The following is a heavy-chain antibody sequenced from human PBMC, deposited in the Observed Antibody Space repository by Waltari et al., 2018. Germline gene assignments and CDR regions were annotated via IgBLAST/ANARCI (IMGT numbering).Heavy chain of an antibody. V-gene: IGHV4-39*01. CDR1: GGSIAPPKHY. CDR3: ATYIGASVGTAAFDV. J-gene: IGHJ3*01. CDR2: ISYAGTT. D-gene: IGHD5-12*01. Sequence: QLQLQESGPGPVKPSETLSLTCSVSGGSIAPPKHYWSWIRQPPGQGLEWIGTISYAGTTYTNPSLRSRLTMSRDTSKNQLSLTLGSTTAADTAVYYCATYIGASVGTAAFDVWDQGTMVTVSS.